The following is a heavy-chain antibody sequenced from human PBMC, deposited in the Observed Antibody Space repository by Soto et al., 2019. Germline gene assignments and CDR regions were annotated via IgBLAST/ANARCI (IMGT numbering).Heavy chain of an antibody. CDR3: AKVLWASDPQNLRARLTLHSGMDV. CDR1: GFTFSSYA. CDR2: ISGSGGST. Sequence: GGSLRLSCAASGFTFSSYAMSWVRQAPGKGLEWVSAISGSGGSTYYADSVKGRFTISRDNSKNTLYLQMNSLRAEDTAVYYCAKVLWASDPQNLRARLTLHSGMDVWGQGTTVTVSS. J-gene: IGHJ6*02. D-gene: IGHD3-10*01. V-gene: IGHV3-23*01.